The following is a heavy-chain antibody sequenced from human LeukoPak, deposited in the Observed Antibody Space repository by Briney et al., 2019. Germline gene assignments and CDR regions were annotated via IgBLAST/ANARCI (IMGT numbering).Heavy chain of an antibody. D-gene: IGHD3-9*01. CDR3: ASGLRYFDLYY. J-gene: IGHJ4*02. Sequence: ASETLSLNCNVSGGSINSYYWSWIRQPAGKGLEWIGRIYTSGSTNYNPSLKSRVTISVDTSKNQFSLKLSSVTAADTAVYYCASGLRYFDLYYWGQGTLVTVSS. CDR1: GGSINSYY. CDR2: IYTSGST. V-gene: IGHV4-4*07.